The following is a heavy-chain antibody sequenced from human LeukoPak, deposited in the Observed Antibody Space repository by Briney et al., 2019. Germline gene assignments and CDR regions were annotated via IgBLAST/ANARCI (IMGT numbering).Heavy chain of an antibody. V-gene: IGHV4-30-2*01. CDR1: GGSISSGGYS. CDR3: AGHYYDFWSGYYKDDY. CDR2: IYHSGST. J-gene: IGHJ4*02. D-gene: IGHD3-3*01. Sequence: PSETLSLTCAVSGGSISSGGYSWSWIRQPPGQGLEWIGYIYHSGSTYYNPSLKSRVTISVDRSKNQFSLKLSSVTAADTAVYYCAGHYYDFWSGYYKDDYWGQGTLVTVSS.